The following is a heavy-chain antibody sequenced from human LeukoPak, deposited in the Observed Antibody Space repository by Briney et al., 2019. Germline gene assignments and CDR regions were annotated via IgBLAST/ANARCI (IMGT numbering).Heavy chain of an antibody. CDR2: ISGSGGST. Sequence: PGGSLRLSCAASGFTFSSYAMSWVRQAPGKGLEWVSAISGSGGSTYYADSVRGRFTISRDNSRNMLYLQMNNLRAEDTAVYYCVKQRSYYWGQGALVTVSS. CDR3: VKQRSYY. J-gene: IGHJ4*02. V-gene: IGHV3-23*01. CDR1: GFTFSSYA.